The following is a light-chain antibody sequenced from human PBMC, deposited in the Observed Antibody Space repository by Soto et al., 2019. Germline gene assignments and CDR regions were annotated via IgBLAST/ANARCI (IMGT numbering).Light chain of an antibody. V-gene: IGLV2-11*01. CDR3: SSFTSRFTFV. CDR2: DVN. J-gene: IGLJ1*01. CDR1: SRDIGTYNY. Sequence: QSLLSQPRSVSGSPGQSVTISCTGPSRDIGTYNYVSSYHHHPGKAPKLIISDVNKRPSGVPDRFSVSKSGNTAFLTISGLEADDEADYYCSSFTSRFTFVFGSGSKVTV.